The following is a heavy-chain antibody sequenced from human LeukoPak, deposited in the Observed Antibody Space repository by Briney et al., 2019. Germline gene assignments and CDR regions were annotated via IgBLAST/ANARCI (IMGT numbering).Heavy chain of an antibody. CDR1: GGTFSSYA. Sequence: SVKVSCKASGGTFSSYAISWVRQAPGQGLEWMGGIIPIFGTANYAQKFQGRVTITADKSTSTAYMELSSLRSEDTAVYYRARGWFGELFGLAFDIWGQGTMVTVSS. CDR2: IIPIFGTA. CDR3: ARGWFGELFGLAFDI. V-gene: IGHV1-69*06. D-gene: IGHD3-10*01. J-gene: IGHJ3*02.